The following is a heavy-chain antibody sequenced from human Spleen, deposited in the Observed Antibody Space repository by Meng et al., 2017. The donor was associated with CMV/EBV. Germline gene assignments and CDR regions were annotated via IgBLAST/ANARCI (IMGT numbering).Heavy chain of an antibody. CDR3: ARDISYDSSGYYPIDY. Sequence: SIRSSSYYWGWIRQPPGKGLEWIGSIYYSGSTYYNPSLKSRVTISVDTSKNQFSLKLSSVTAADTAVYYCARDISYDSSGYYPIDYWGQGTLVTVSS. CDR1: SIRSSSYY. V-gene: IGHV4-39*07. D-gene: IGHD3-22*01. J-gene: IGHJ4*02. CDR2: IYYSGST.